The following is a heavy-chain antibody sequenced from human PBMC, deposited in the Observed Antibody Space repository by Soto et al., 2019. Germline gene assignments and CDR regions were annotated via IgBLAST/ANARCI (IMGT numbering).Heavy chain of an antibody. D-gene: IGHD6-13*01. J-gene: IGHJ6*02. V-gene: IGHV1-69*13. Sequence: SVKVSCKASGGTFSSYAISWVRQAPGQGLEWMGGIIPIFGTANYAQKFQGRVTITADESTSTAYMELSSLRSEDTAVYYCARVAAAAGTSYYYYGMDVWGQGTTVTAP. CDR3: ARVAAAAGTSYYYYGMDV. CDR1: GGTFSSYA. CDR2: IIPIFGTA.